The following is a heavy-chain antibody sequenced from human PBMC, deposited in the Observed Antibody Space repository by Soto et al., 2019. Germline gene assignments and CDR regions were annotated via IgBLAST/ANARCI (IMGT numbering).Heavy chain of an antibody. J-gene: IGHJ4*02. CDR2: ISGSGGST. Sequence: GGSLRLSCASSGFTFSSYAMSWVRQAPGKGLEWVSAISGSGGSTYYADSVKGRFTISRDNSKNTLYLQMNSLRAEDTAVYYCAKHIAAAGYYFDYWGQGTLVTVSS. V-gene: IGHV3-23*01. CDR1: GFTFSSYA. D-gene: IGHD6-13*01. CDR3: AKHIAAAGYYFDY.